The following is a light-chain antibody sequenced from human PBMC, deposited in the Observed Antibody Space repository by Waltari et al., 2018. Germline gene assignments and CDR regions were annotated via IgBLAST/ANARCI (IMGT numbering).Light chain of an antibody. CDR3: QQYNNWPLT. V-gene: IGKV3-15*01. Sequence: VMTHSPATLSVSPGEPATLSCWASQSVNNNLAWYQKKPGKAPRLLIYGASNRATDVPSRFSGSGSGTEFTLTISSLQSEDFAAYYCQQYNNWPLTFGGGTKVAIK. CDR1: QSVNNN. J-gene: IGKJ4*01. CDR2: GAS.